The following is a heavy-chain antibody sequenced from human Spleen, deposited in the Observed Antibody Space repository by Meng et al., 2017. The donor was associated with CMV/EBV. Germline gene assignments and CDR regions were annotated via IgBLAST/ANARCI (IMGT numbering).Heavy chain of an antibody. D-gene: IGHD3-3*01. CDR3: ARVERFLEWLLPLGMDV. Sequence: SETLSLTCTVSGASIRTYYWSWIRQPPGKGLEWVGYFYYGGSTNYNPSLKSPVSISVDTSKNQFSLRLSSVTAADTAVYYCARVERFLEWLLPLGMDVWGQGTTVTVSS. J-gene: IGHJ6*02. V-gene: IGHV4-59*01. CDR2: FYYGGST. CDR1: GASIRTYY.